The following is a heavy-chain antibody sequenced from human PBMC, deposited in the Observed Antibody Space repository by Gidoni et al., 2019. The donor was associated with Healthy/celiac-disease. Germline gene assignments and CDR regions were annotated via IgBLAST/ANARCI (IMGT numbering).Heavy chain of an antibody. CDR3: ARASSGWYRGGYYYYGMDV. CDR2: INHSGST. V-gene: IGHV4-34*01. CDR1: GGSFSGYY. Sequence: QVQLQQWGAGLLKPSATLSLTCAVYGGSFSGYYWSWIRQPPGKGLEWIGEINHSGSTNYNPSLKSRVTISVDTSKNQFSLKLSSVTAADTAVYYCARASSGWYRGGYYYYGMDVWGQGTTVTVSS. J-gene: IGHJ6*02. D-gene: IGHD6-19*01.